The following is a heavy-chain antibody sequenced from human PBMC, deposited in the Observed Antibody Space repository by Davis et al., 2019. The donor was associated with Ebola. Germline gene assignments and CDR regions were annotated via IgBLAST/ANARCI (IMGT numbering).Heavy chain of an antibody. CDR1: GFTFHNYW. V-gene: IGHV3-7*04. D-gene: IGHD2-2*02. CDR2: IKQDGSDK. Sequence: GESLKISCAASGFTFHNYWMSWVRQTPGKGLEWVANIKQDGSDKYYLRSVKGRFTISRDNAKNSLYLQMNSLRAEDSAVYYCARMYCSTTTCYTDAFDMWGQGTLVTVSS. J-gene: IGHJ3*02. CDR3: ARMYCSTTTCYTDAFDM.